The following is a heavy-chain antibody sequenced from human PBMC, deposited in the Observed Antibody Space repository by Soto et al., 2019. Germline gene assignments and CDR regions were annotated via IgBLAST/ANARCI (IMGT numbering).Heavy chain of an antibody. CDR3: AKGPDDYGAPASSNYFDY. J-gene: IGHJ4*02. CDR2: ISGSGGST. CDR1: GFTFSSYA. D-gene: IGHD4-17*01. V-gene: IGHV3-23*01. Sequence: GGSLRLSCAASGFTFSSYAMSWVRQAPGKGLEWVSAISGSGGSTYYADSVKGRFTISRDNSKNTLYLQMNSLRAEDTAVYYCAKGPDDYGAPASSNYFDYWGQGTLVTVSS.